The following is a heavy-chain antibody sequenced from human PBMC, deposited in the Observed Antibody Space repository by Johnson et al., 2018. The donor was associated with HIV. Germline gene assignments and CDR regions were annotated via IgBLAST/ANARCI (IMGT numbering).Heavy chain of an antibody. V-gene: IGHV3-7*01. CDR1: GFTFSSYW. J-gene: IGHJ3*02. Sequence: VQLVESGGGLVQPGGSLTLSCAVSGFTFSSYWMSWVRQAPGKGQERVANIKQEGSEKYYVDSVKSRFTISRDNAKNTLYLQMNSLRAEDTAVYYCARDGKVGATPRRAFDIWGQGTMVTVSS. CDR2: IKQEGSEK. D-gene: IGHD1-26*01. CDR3: ARDGKVGATPRRAFDI.